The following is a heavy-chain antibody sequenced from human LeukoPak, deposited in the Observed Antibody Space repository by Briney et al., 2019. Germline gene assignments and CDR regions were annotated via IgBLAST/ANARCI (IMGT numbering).Heavy chain of an antibody. CDR1: GYTFTGYY. Sequence: ASVKVSCKASGYTFTGYYMRWVRQAPGQGLEWMGWINPNSGGTNYAQKFQGRVTMTRDTSISTAYMELSRLRSDDTAVYYCARGCSGGSCQYYYGMDVWGQGTTVTVSS. J-gene: IGHJ6*02. D-gene: IGHD2-15*01. V-gene: IGHV1-2*02. CDR3: ARGCSGGSCQYYYGMDV. CDR2: INPNSGGT.